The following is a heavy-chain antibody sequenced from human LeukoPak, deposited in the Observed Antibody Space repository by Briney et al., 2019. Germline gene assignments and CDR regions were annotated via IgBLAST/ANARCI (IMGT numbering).Heavy chain of an antibody. V-gene: IGHV3-21*01. CDR2: ITTSSSYI. CDR3: ARVSPNTVTTLQYFDY. Sequence: TPGGSLRLSCAASGFTFSSYSMNWVRQAPGEGLEWVSLITTSSSYIYYADSVKGRFTISRDNAKNSLYLQMNSLRAEDTAVYYCARVSPNTVTTLQYFDYWGQGTLVTVSS. D-gene: IGHD4-17*01. J-gene: IGHJ4*02. CDR1: GFTFSSYS.